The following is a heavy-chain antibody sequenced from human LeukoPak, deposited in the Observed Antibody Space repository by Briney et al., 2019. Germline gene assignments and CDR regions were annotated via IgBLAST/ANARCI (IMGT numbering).Heavy chain of an antibody. CDR3: ARWGEYSNYDTFDY. J-gene: IGHJ4*02. CDR2: ISSSSSTI. CDR1: GFTFSNYG. V-gene: IGHV3-48*01. D-gene: IGHD4-11*01. Sequence: PGGSLRLSCVASGFTFSNYGMHWVRQAPGKGLEWVSYISSSSSTIYYADSVKGRFTISRDNAKNSLYLQMNSLRAEDTAVYYCARWGEYSNYDTFDYWGQGTLVTVSS.